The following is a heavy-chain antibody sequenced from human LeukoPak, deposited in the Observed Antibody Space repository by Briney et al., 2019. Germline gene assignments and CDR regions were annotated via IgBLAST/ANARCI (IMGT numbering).Heavy chain of an antibody. CDR1: GYNFSAYW. D-gene: IGHD5-12*01. V-gene: IGHV5-51*01. J-gene: IGHJ4*02. Sequence: GESLKISCKTSGYNFSAYWIGWVRQLPGKGLEWMGIIYPADSDTRYSPSFQGHVTISADKSITTAYLQWSSLRASDTAMYYCARTDSAYEYLDYWGQGTLVTVSS. CDR3: ARTDSAYEYLDY. CDR2: IYPADSDT.